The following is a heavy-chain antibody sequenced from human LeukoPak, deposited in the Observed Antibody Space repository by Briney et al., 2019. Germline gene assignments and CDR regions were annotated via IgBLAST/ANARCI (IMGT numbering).Heavy chain of an antibody. Sequence: GGSLRLSCAASGFTFSNAWMSWVRQAPGKGLEWVSRINSDGSSTSYADSVKGRFTISRDNAKNTLYLQMNSLRAEDTAVYYCAKEGSRGYSYGYTPGFDYWGQGTLVTVSS. CDR2: INSDGSST. CDR3: AKEGSRGYSYGYTPGFDY. CDR1: GFTFSNAW. V-gene: IGHV3-74*01. D-gene: IGHD5-18*01. J-gene: IGHJ4*02.